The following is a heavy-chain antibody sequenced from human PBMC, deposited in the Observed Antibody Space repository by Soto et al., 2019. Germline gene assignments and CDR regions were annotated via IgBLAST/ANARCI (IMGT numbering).Heavy chain of an antibody. CDR3: ARATSGPIVAGINNWFDT. CDR2: IYYSGST. J-gene: IGHJ5*02. CDR1: GGSISSGGYY. V-gene: IGHV4-31*03. Sequence: SETLSLTCTVSGGSISSGGYYWSWIRQHPGKGLEWIGYIYYSGSTYYNPSLKSRVTISVDTPKNQFSLKLSSVTAADTAVYYCARATSGPIVAGINNWFDTWGQGTLVTVSS. D-gene: IGHD5-12*01.